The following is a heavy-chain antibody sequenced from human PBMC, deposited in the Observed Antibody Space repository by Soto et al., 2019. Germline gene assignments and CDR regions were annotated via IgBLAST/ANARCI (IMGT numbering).Heavy chain of an antibody. V-gene: IGHV3-21*01. Sequence: EVQLVETGGGLVKPGGSLRLSCAASGFTFRSYSLHWVRQAPGKGLAWVSSISSSGSDIYYADSVKGRFTISRDNAKNSLYLQMNSLRAEDTAGFYCATAISICGLLEYWGQGTLVTVSS. CDR2: ISSSGSDI. J-gene: IGHJ4*02. CDR1: GFTFRSYS. CDR3: ATAISICGLLEY. D-gene: IGHD3-3*01.